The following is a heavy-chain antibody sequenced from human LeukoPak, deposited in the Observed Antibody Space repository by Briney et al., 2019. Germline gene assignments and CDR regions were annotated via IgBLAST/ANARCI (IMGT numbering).Heavy chain of an antibody. CDR2: IDSSSSRK. CDR3: ARDRGYSSTSFDY. V-gene: IGHV3-48*01. Sequence: PGGSLRLSCAASGFTFSSNSMNWVRQAPGKGLEWVSFIDSSSSRKYYADSVKGRFTISRDNAKNSLYLQINSLRAEDTAVYYCARDRGYSSTSFDYWGQGTLVTVSS. J-gene: IGHJ4*02. CDR1: GFTFSSNS. D-gene: IGHD6-13*01.